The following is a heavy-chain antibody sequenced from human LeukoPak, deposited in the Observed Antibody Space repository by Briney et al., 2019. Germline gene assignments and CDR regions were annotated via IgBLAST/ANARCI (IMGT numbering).Heavy chain of an antibody. CDR1: GGSISSSSYY. V-gene: IGHV4-39*01. CDR3: AIRRGYSGSYFDY. Sequence: PSETLSLTCTVSGGSISSSSYYWGWIRQPPGKGLEWIGSIYYSGSTYYNPSLKSRVTISVDTSKNQFSLKLSSVTAADTAVYYCAIRRGYSGSYFDYWGQGTLDTVSS. CDR2: IYYSGST. J-gene: IGHJ4*02. D-gene: IGHD5-12*01.